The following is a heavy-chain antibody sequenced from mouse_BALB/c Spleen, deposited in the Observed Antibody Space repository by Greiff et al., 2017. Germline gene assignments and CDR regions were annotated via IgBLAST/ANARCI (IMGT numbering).Heavy chain of an antibody. V-gene: IGHV14-4*02. Sequence: VQLQQSGAELVRSGASVKLSCPASGFNIKDYYMHWVKQRPEQGLEWIGWIDPENGDTEYAPKFQGKATMTADTSSNTAYLQHSSLTSEDTAVYYCIPACLLRGAMDYWGQGTSVTVAS. J-gene: IGHJ4*01. CDR1: GFNIKDYY. D-gene: IGHD2-3*01. CDR2: IDPENGDT. CDR3: IPACLLRGAMDY.